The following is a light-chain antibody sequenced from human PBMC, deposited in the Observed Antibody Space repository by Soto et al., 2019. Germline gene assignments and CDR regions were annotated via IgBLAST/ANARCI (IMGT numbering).Light chain of an antibody. V-gene: IGKV1-5*03. J-gene: IGKJ4*01. CDR3: QQYKSFSLT. CDR1: QSIDSW. Sequence: DIQMTQSPSTLSASVGDRVTITCRASQSIDSWLAWYQQKPGKAPKLLIYKTSNLESGVPSRFSGSGSGTEFSLTISSLQPDDFATYDCQQYKSFSLTFGGGTRVEVK. CDR2: KTS.